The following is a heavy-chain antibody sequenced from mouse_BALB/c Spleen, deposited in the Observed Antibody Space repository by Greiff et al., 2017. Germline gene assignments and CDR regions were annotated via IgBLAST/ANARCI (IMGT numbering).Heavy chain of an antibody. CDR3: ARQGYGNYEVYAMDY. D-gene: IGHD2-10*02. Sequence: EVMLVESGGGLVKLGGSLKLSCAASGFTFSSYYMSWVRQTPEKRLELVAAINSNGGSTYYPDTVKGRFTISRDNAKNTLYLQMSSLKSEDTALYYCARQGYGNYEVYAMDYWGQGTSVTVSS. CDR2: INSNGGST. CDR1: GFTFSSYY. J-gene: IGHJ4*01. V-gene: IGHV5-6-2*01.